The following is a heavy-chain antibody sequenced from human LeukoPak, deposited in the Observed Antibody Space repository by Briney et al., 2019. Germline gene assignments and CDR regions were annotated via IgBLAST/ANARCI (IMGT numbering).Heavy chain of an antibody. J-gene: IGHJ4*02. V-gene: IGHV3-74*01. CDR1: GFTFSSYW. CDR2: INSDGSST. CDR3: ARDQPDYGTNY. Sequence: GGSLILYCAASGFTFSSYWMHWVRQAPGKGLVWVSRINSDGSSTSYADSVKGRFTISRDNAKNTLYLQMNSLRAEDTAVYYCARDQPDYGTNYWGQGTLVTVSS. D-gene: IGHD4-17*01.